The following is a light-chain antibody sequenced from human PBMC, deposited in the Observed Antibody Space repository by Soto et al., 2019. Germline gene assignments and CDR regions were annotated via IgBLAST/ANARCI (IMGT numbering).Light chain of an antibody. V-gene: IGKV4-1*01. CDR2: WAS. CDR3: QQYHTAPFT. CDR1: QSVLYMSNSKNY. Sequence: DIVMTQSPDSLAVSLGERATINCTSSQSVLYMSNSKNYLAWYQQKPGQPPKLLIYWASARQSGVPDRFSGSGSGTDFTLTISRLQAEDVAVYFCQQYHTAPFTFGPGTKVDIK. J-gene: IGKJ3*01.